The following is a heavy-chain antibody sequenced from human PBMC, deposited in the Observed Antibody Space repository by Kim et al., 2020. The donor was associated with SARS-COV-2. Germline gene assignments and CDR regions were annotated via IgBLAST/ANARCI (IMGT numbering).Heavy chain of an antibody. D-gene: IGHD4-17*01. J-gene: IGHJ6*02. V-gene: IGHV3-49*04. CDR1: GFTFGDYA. CDR3: TRVAYGDSPYFYYGMDV. Sequence: GGSLRLSCTASGFTFGDYAMSWVRQAPGKGLEWVGFIRSKAYGGTTENAASVKGRFTIPREDSKGIAYLQMNSLKTEDTAVYFCTRVAYGDSPYFYYGMDVWGQGTTVTVSS. CDR2: IRSKAYGGTT.